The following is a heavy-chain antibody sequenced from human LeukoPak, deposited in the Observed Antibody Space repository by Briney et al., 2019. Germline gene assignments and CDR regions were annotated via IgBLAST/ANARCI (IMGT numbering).Heavy chain of an antibody. Sequence: PSETLSLTCAVYGGSFSGYYWSWIRQPPGKGLEWIGEINHSGSTNYNPSLKSRVTISVDTSKNQSSLKLSSVTAADTAVYYCARGPRAVVVITSGFDYWGQGTLVTVSS. CDR1: GGSFSGYY. V-gene: IGHV4-34*01. CDR3: ARGPRAVVVITSGFDY. D-gene: IGHD3-22*01. J-gene: IGHJ4*02. CDR2: INHSGST.